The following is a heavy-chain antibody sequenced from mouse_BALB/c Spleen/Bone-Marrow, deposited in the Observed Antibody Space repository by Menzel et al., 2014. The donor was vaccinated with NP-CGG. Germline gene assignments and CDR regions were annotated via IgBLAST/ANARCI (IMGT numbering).Heavy chain of an antibody. CDR1: GFTFRSYD. J-gene: IGHJ3*01. CDR3: ARSGDSSGYGFAY. D-gene: IGHD3-2*01. CDR2: IYPGDGST. V-gene: IGHV1S56*01. Sequence: QVHVKQSGPELVKPGALVKISCKASGFTFRSYDINWVKQRPGQGLEWIGWIYPGDGSTKYNEKFKGKATLTADKSSSTAYMQLSSLTSDNSAVHFCARSGDSSGYGFAYWGQGTLVTVSA.